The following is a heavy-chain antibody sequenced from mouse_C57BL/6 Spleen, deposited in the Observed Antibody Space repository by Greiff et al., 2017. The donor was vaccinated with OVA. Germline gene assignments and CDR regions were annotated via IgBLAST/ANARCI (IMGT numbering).Heavy chain of an antibody. V-gene: IGHV5-4*03. J-gene: IGHJ3*01. CDR3: ARADGNYRFAY. CDR1: GFTFSSYA. D-gene: IGHD2-1*01. CDR2: ISDGGSYT. Sequence: EVKLEESGGGLVKPGGSLKLSCAASGFTFSSYAMSWVRQTPEKRLEWVATISDGGSYTYYPDNVKGRFTISRDNAKNNLYLQMSHLKSEDTAMYYCARADGNYRFAYWGQGLWSLSLQ.